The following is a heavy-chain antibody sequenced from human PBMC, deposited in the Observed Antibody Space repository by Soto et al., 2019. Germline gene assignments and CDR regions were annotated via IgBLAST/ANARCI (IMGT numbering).Heavy chain of an antibody. J-gene: IGHJ3*02. CDR2: IWYDGSNK. CDR3: ARGPLLRYFDSGFDI. Sequence: GGSLRLSCAASGFTFSSYGMHWVRQAPGKGLEWVAVIWYDGSNKYYADSVKGRFTISRDNSKNTLYLQMNSLRAEDTAVYYYARGPLLRYFDSGFDIWGQGTMVTVSS. CDR1: GFTFSSYG. D-gene: IGHD3-9*01. V-gene: IGHV3-33*01.